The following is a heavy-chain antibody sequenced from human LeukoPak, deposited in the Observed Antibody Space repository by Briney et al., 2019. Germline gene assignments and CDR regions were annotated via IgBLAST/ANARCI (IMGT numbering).Heavy chain of an antibody. J-gene: IGHJ5*02. D-gene: IGHD2-2*01. CDR2: ISYDGSNK. Sequence: GGSLRLSCAASGFTFSSYAMHWVRQAPGKGPEWVAVISYDGSNKYYADSVKGRFTISRDNSKNTLYLQMNSLRVEDTALYYCATSTDYNWIDPWGQGTLVTVSS. CDR3: ATSTDYNWIDP. V-gene: IGHV3-30*04. CDR1: GFTFSSYA.